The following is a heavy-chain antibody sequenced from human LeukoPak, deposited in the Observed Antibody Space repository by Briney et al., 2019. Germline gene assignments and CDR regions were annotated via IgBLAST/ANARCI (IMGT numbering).Heavy chain of an antibody. V-gene: IGHV3-23*01. CDR2: ISSSGIST. J-gene: IGHJ4*02. CDR1: GFTFRSHA. D-gene: IGHD4-17*01. CDR3: ATPRGTVTTGAVY. Sequence: PGGSLTLSCAASGFTFRSHAMSWVRQAPGKGLEWVSAISSSGISTYYADAVKGRFTISRDNSKNTLYLQMNNLRAEDTAVYYCATPRGTVTTGAVYWGQGTLVTVSS.